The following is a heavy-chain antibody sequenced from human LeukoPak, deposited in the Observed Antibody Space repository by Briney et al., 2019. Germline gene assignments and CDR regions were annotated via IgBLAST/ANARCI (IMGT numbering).Heavy chain of an antibody. D-gene: IGHD1-26*01. V-gene: IGHV4-59*01. CDR3: ARGGSGSYSYYFDY. CDR2: IYYSGST. CDR1: GGSISSYY. J-gene: IGHJ4*02. Sequence: SETLFLTCTVSGGSISSYYWSWIRQPPGKGLEWIGYIYYSGSTNYNPSLKSRVTISVDTSKNQFSLKLSSVTAADTAVYYCARGGSGSYSYYFDYWGQGTLVTVSS.